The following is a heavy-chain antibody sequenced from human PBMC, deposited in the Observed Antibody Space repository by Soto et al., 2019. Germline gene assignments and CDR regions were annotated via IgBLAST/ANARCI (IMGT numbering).Heavy chain of an antibody. CDR2: ISSSSSTI. CDR1: GFTFSSYS. J-gene: IGHJ3*02. CDR3: ARDGCGGDCYPVAFDI. Sequence: GGSLRLSCAASGFTFSSYSMNWVRQAPGKGLEWVSYISSSSSTIYYADSVKGRFTISRDNAKNSLYLQMNSLRDEDTAVYYCARDGCGGDCYPVAFDIWGQGTMVTVSS. D-gene: IGHD2-21*02. V-gene: IGHV3-48*02.